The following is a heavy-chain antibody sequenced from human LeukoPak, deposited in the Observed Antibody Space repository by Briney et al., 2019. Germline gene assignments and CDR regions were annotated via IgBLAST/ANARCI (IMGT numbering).Heavy chain of an antibody. CDR2: ISSSSGTI. V-gene: IGHV3-48*04. Sequence: PGGSLRLSCAASGFTFSSYNMNWVRQAPGKGLEWVSYISSSSGTIYYADSVKGRFTISRDNAKNSLYLQMNSLRAEDTAVYYCARVSLSYGLDYWGQGTLVTVSS. D-gene: IGHD5-18*01. CDR3: ARVSLSYGLDY. CDR1: GFTFSSYN. J-gene: IGHJ4*02.